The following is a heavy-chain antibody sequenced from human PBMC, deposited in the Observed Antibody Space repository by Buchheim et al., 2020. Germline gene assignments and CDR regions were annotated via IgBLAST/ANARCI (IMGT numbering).Heavy chain of an antibody. Sequence: EVQLVESGGGLVQPGGFLRLSCAASGFTFSSYWIHWVRQAPGKGLEWVSRINPDGSSTSYADSVKGRFTIPRDNAGNLSYLQMISLRAEDTAVYYCATTYDRSWFNWGQGTL. CDR3: ATTYDRSWFN. J-gene: IGHJ4*02. V-gene: IGHV3-74*01. CDR2: INPDGSST. CDR1: GFTFSSYW. D-gene: IGHD3-22*01.